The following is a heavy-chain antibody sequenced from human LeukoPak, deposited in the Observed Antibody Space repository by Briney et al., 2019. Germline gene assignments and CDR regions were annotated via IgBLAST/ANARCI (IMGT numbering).Heavy chain of an antibody. CDR1: GYTFTSYA. CDR2: INAGNGNT. Sequence: ASVKVSCKASGYTFTSYAMHWVRQAPGQRLEWMGWINAGNGNTNYAQKLQGRVTMTTDTSTSTAYMELRSLRSYDTAVYYCARDFADSSGYPHWGQGTLVTVSS. V-gene: IGHV1-3*01. J-gene: IGHJ4*02. CDR3: ARDFADSSGYPH. D-gene: IGHD3-22*01.